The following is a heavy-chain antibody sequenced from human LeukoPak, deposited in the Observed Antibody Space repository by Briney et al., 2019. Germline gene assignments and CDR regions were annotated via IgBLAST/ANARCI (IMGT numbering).Heavy chain of an antibody. V-gene: IGHV4-34*01. CDR1: GGSFSGYY. CDR2: INHSGST. CDR3: ARRVGDIVLVPAAKTEHYYYYYMDV. Sequence: SETLSLTCAVYGGSFSGYYWTWIRQPPGKGLEWIGEINHSGSTNYNPSLKSRVTISVDTSKNQFSLKLSSVTAADTAVYYCARRVGDIVLVPAAKTEHYYYYYMDVWGKGTTVTVSS. D-gene: IGHD2-2*01. J-gene: IGHJ6*03.